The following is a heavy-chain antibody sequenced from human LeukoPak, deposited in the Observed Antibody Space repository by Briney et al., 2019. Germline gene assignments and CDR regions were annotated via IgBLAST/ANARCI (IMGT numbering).Heavy chain of an antibody. CDR2: IIPIFGTA. CDR3: ARVNIVSSSGWIDY. CDR1: GGTFSNYA. D-gene: IGHD6-19*01. Sequence: ASVKVSCKASGGTFSNYAISWVRQAPGQGLEWMGRIIPIFGTAKHAQKFQGRVTITTDESTSTAYMELSSLRSEDTAVYYCARVNIVSSSGWIDYWGQGTLVTVSS. J-gene: IGHJ4*02. V-gene: IGHV1-69*05.